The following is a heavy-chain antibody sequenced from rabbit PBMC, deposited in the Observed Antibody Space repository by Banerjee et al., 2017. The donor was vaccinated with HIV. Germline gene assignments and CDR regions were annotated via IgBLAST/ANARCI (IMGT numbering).Heavy chain of an antibody. CDR3: ARGSYGSSGWGDL. J-gene: IGHJ4*01. Sequence: QEQLEESGGDLVKPEGSLTLTCTASGFSFSSSYWICWVRQAPGKGLEWIGCIYTGDGSTYYANWAKGRFTISKTSSTTVTLQMTSLTAADTATYFCARGSYGSSGWGDLWGPGTLVTVS. V-gene: IGHV1S45*01. CDR2: IYTGDGST. CDR1: GFSFSSSYW. D-gene: IGHD4-1*01.